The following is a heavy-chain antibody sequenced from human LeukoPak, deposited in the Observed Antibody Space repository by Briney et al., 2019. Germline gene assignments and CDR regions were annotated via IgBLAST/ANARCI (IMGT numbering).Heavy chain of an antibody. Sequence: GGSLRLSCAASGFTFSSYEMNWVRQAPGKGLEWVSYISSSGSTIYYADSVKGRFTISRDNAKNSLYLQMNSLRAEDTAVYYCARRAGAYTHPYDYWGQGTLVTVSS. J-gene: IGHJ4*02. CDR3: ARRAGAYTHPYDY. V-gene: IGHV3-48*03. D-gene: IGHD3-16*01. CDR2: ISSSGSTI. CDR1: GFTFSSYE.